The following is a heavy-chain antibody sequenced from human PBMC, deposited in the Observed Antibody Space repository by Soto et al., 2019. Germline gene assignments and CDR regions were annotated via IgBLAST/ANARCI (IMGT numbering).Heavy chain of an antibody. Sequence: GGSLRLSCSTSGFTFGDYAISWFRQAPGKGLEWVGVIRSKTYGVTTDYAASVKGRFAISRDDSKSTAYLQMNSVTTEDTAVYFCARYTYTSRYYYFGMDVWGHGTTVTVSS. V-gene: IGHV3-49*03. CDR2: IRSKTYGVTT. J-gene: IGHJ6*02. D-gene: IGHD6-13*01. CDR3: ARYTYTSRYYYFGMDV. CDR1: GFTFGDYA.